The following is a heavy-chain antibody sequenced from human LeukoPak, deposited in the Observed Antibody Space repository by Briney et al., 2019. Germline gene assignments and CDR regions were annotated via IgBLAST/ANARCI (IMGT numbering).Heavy chain of an antibody. D-gene: IGHD5-24*01. CDR2: IIPIFGTA. CDR1: GGTFSSYA. J-gene: IGHJ6*03. V-gene: IGHV1-69*05. Sequence: GDSVKVSCKAFGGTFSSYAISWVRQAPGQGLEWMGRIIPIFGTANYAQKFQGRVTITTDESTSTAYMELSSLRSEDTAVYYCARGVPIRDYYYYYMDVWGKGTTVTVSS. CDR3: ARGVPIRDYYYYYMDV.